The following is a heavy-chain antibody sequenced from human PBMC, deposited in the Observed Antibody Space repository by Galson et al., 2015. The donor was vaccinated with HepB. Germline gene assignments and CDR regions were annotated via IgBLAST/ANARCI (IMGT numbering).Heavy chain of an antibody. CDR2: INHSGST. Sequence: LSLTCAVYGGSFSGYYWSWIRQPPGKGLEWIGEINHSGSTNYNPSLKSRVTISVDKSKNQFSLKLSSVTAADTAVYYCAGVVGLHSSGYTGSSDYWGQGTLVTVSS. D-gene: IGHD3-22*01. CDR3: AGVVGLHSSGYTGSSDY. CDR1: GGSFSGYY. J-gene: IGHJ4*02. V-gene: IGHV4-34*01.